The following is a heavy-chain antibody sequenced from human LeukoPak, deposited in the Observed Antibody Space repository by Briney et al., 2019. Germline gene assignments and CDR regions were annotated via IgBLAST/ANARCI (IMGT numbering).Heavy chain of an antibody. Sequence: SETLSLTCTVSGGSISSSSYYWGWIRQPPGKGLEWIGSIYYSGSTYYHPSLKSRITISVDTSKNQFSLKLSSVTAADTAVYYCARNSYGELNWFDPWGQGTLVAVSS. D-gene: IGHD5-18*01. CDR2: IYYSGST. CDR1: GGSISSSSYY. V-gene: IGHV4-39*01. CDR3: ARNSYGELNWFDP. J-gene: IGHJ5*02.